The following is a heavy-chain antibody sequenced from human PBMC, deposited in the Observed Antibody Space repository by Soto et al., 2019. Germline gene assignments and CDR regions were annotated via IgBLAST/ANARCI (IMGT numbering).Heavy chain of an antibody. CDR3: ARSRGSGGVEYNMDV. CDR1: GFIFSDYS. Sequence: GGSLRLSCAASGFIFSDYSMNWVRQAPGKGLEWVSRIMSNGSGTTYADSVKGRFTISRDNAKNTLYLQMNSLRAEDTAVYHCARSRGSGGVEYNMDVWGQGTTVTVSS. J-gene: IGHJ6*02. CDR2: IMSNGSGT. D-gene: IGHD3-16*01. V-gene: IGHV3-74*01.